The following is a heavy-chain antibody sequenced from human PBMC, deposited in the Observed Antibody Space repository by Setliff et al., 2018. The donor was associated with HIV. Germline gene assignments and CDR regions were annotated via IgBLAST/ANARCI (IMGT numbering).Heavy chain of an antibody. Sequence: ASVKVSCKASDYTFTSYGITWVRQAPGQGLEWMGWISVYNGNTNYAQKVQGRVTMTTDTSTSTAYMELRSLRSDDTAVDYCARVTPHLAGLGWFYFDYWGQGTLVTVSS. CDR3: ARVTPHLAGLGWFYFDY. V-gene: IGHV1-18*01. D-gene: IGHD3-10*01. CDR2: ISVYNGNT. CDR1: DYTFTSYG. J-gene: IGHJ4*02.